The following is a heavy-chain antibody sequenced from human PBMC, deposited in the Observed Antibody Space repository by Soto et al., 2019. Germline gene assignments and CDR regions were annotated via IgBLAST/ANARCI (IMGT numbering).Heavy chain of an antibody. Sequence: PGGSLRLSCAASGFTFSSYAMNWVRQAPGRGLEWVSGISGSGVTTYYADSVKGRFTISRDNSKNTLYLQMNSLRAEDTAVYYCARDYYYGSGNYYRADYYHYGMDVWGQGTTVTVSS. CDR2: ISGSGVTT. D-gene: IGHD3-10*01. CDR1: GFTFSSYA. CDR3: ARDYYYGSGNYYRADYYHYGMDV. V-gene: IGHV3-23*01. J-gene: IGHJ6*02.